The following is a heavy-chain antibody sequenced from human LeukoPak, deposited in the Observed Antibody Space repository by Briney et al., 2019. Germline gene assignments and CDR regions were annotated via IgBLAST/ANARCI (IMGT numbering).Heavy chain of an antibody. CDR3: ARSITSSCDGDFQH. J-gene: IGHJ1*01. CDR1: GGSMSGYF. CDR2: IYYSGCT. V-gene: IGHV4-59*01. D-gene: IGHD6-13*01. Sequence: AETLSFPCTVSGGSMSGYFWSWIRQPPGKGLEWIGYIYYSGCTNYNPSLKSRVTLSVDTSKNQLSLKLSSVTAADTAVYYCARSITSSCDGDFQHWG.